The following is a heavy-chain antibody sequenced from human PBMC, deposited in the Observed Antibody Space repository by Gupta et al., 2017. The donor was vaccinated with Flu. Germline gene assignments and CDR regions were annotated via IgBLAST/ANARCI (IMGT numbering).Heavy chain of an antibody. CDR3: AKEGGHRRPFDY. J-gene: IGHJ4*02. D-gene: IGHD2-21*01. V-gene: IGHV3-23*01. CDR2: ISATGANT. CDR1: GFTFSNYG. Sequence: EVQLLESGGTLVLHGGSLRLSCAASGFTFSNYGMNWVRQAPGKGLEWVSAISATGANTYYADSVKGRFTISRDNSENTLYLQMNSLRAEDTALYYCAKEGGHRRPFDYWGQGTLVTVSS.